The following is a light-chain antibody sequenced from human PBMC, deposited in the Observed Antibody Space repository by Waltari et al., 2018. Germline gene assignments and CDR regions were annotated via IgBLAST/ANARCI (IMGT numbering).Light chain of an antibody. CDR2: STN. J-gene: IGLJ3*02. CDR3: VLYMGSGIHWV. V-gene: IGLV8-61*01. Sequence: QTVVTQEPSFSVSPGGTVTLTCGLSSGSVSTSYYPSWYQQTPGQAPRTLIYSTNTRSSGVPDRFSGSILGNKAALTITGAQADDESDYYCVLYMGSGIHWVFGGGTKL. CDR1: SGSVSTSYY.